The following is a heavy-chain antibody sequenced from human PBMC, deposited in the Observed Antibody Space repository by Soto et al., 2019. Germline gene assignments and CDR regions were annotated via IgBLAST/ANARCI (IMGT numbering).Heavy chain of an antibody. CDR1: GGSISSGGDS. Sequence: QLQLQESGSGLVRPSETLSLTCTVSGGSISSGGDSCSWIRQAPGKGLEWIGYIYHSGSAIYNPPPRRRATMPADRSKNQFPRGLNSVAAADTDVYYFARAKIPHWCTPWGQGILVTVSP. V-gene: IGHV4-30-2*01. J-gene: IGHJ5*02. CDR2: IYHSGSA. CDR3: ARAKIPHWCTP.